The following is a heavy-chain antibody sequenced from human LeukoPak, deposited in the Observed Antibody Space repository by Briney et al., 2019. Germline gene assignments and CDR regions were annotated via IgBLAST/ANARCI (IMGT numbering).Heavy chain of an antibody. V-gene: IGHV3-64*01. J-gene: IGHJ3*02. Sequence: GGSLRLSCAASGFTFSSYAMHWVRQAPGKGLEYVSATSSNGGSTYYTNSVKGRFTISRDNSKNTLYLQMGSLRAEDMAVYYCARGGCSSTSCYSFDIWGQGTTVTVSS. CDR2: TSSNGGST. CDR1: GFTFSSYA. D-gene: IGHD2-2*01. CDR3: ARGGCSSTSCYSFDI.